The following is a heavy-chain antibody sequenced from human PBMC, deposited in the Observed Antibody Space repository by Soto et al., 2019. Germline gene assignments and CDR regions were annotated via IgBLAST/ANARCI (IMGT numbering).Heavy chain of an antibody. D-gene: IGHD2-2*01. CDR1: GFTFRNNA. J-gene: IGHJ4*02. CDR2: IWYDGSNK. Sequence: GGSLRLSCAASGFTFRNNAMHWVRQAPGKGLEWVAVIWYDGSNKYYGDSVTGRFTISRDNSKNTLYLQMNSLRPEDTAVYYCARDTYGNTMSYFDSWGQGTLVTVSS. CDR3: ARDTYGNTMSYFDS. V-gene: IGHV3-33*01.